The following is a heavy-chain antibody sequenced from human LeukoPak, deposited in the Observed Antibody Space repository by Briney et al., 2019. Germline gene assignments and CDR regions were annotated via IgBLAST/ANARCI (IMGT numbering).Heavy chain of an antibody. D-gene: IGHD3-16*02. J-gene: IGHJ4*02. CDR1: GFTFSSYW. Sequence: GGSLRLSCAASGFTFSSYWMHWVRQAPGKGLVWVSRINNDGSSTSYADSVKGRFTISRDNAKNTLYLQMNSLRAEDTAMYYCARWGVWGSYRPIDYWGQGSLVTVSS. CDR2: INNDGSST. V-gene: IGHV3-74*01. CDR3: ARWGVWGSYRPIDY.